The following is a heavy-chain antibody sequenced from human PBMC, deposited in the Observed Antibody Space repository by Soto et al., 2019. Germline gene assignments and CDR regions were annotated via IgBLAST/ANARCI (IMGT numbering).Heavy chain of an antibody. J-gene: IGHJ6*02. CDR1: GFIFSNYA. CDR2: ISYSGGST. CDR3: AKSPGSHDYYAMDV. Sequence: EVQVLESGGGLVQPGGSLRLSCAASGFIFSNYAFNWVRQAPGKGLEWVSGISYSGGSTNYADSVKGRFTFSRDNSKNTLYLQMDSMRAEDTAVYYCAKSPGSHDYYAMDVWVQGTTVTV. V-gene: IGHV3-23*01.